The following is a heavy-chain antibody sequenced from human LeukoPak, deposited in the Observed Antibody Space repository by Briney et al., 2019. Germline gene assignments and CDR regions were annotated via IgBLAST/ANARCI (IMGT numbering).Heavy chain of an antibody. J-gene: IGHJ4*02. Sequence: GGSLRLSCAASGFTFSNYWMSWVRQAPGQGLEWVAKIRQDGSEKYYVDSVKGRFTISRDNAKNSLYLQMNSLRAEDTAVYYCAGPYDDYEDDWGQGTLVTVSS. CDR1: GFTFSNYW. CDR2: IRQDGSEK. CDR3: AGPYDDYEDD. D-gene: IGHD4-17*01. V-gene: IGHV3-7*03.